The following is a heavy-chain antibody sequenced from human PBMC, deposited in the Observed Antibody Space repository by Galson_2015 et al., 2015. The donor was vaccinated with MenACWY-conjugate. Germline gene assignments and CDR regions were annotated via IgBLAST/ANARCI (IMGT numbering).Heavy chain of an antibody. J-gene: IGHJ4*02. V-gene: IGHV1-46*01. D-gene: IGHD3-16*01. Sequence: SVKVSCKASGSTFTTYYMHWVRQAPGQGLEWMGIIRPSGDDGTTYAQKFQGRVTMTRDTSTSTVYMDLSSLRSEDTAVYYCVREYSWGSGDYWGQGTLVTVSS. CDR2: IRPSGDDGT. CDR1: GSTFTTYY. CDR3: VREYSWGSGDY.